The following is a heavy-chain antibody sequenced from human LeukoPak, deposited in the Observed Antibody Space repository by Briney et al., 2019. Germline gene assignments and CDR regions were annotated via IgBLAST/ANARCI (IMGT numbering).Heavy chain of an antibody. D-gene: IGHD3-22*01. Sequence: GGSLRLSCAASGFTFSSYGIHWVRQAPGKGLEWVAVISNDGSNKYYADSVKGRFTISRDNSKNTVYLQMNSLRGEDTAVYYCARGRVDSSGYTGFDPWGQGTLVTVSS. CDR1: GFTFSSYG. CDR2: ISNDGSNK. V-gene: IGHV3-30*03. CDR3: ARGRVDSSGYTGFDP. J-gene: IGHJ5*02.